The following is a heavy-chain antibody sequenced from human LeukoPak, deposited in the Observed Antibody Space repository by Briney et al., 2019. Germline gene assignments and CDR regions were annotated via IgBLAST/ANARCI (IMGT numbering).Heavy chain of an antibody. D-gene: IGHD1-26*01. J-gene: IGHJ6*03. CDR1: GGTFRGYY. CDR3: ARLSVIVGAALEYYYYYMDV. Sequence: SETLSLTCAVYGGTFRGYYWRWVRQPPGKRLEWVGEINDSGGTNYNPSLKSRVTISADKSKNQVSLRLTSVTAADTAVYYCARLSVIVGAALEYYYYYMDVWGQGTTVTVSS. V-gene: IGHV4-34*01. CDR2: INDSGGT.